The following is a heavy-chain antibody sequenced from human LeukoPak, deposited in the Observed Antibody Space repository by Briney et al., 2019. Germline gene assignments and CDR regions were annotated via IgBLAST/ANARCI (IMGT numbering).Heavy chain of an antibody. J-gene: IGHJ3*02. Sequence: GASVKVSCKASGYTFTSYDINWVRQATGQGLEWMGWMNPNSGNTGYAQKFQGRVTMTRNTSISTAYMELSSLRSEDTAVYYCARGPVVLWLGAFDIWGQGTMVTVSS. D-gene: IGHD3-10*01. V-gene: IGHV1-8*01. CDR3: ARGPVVLWLGAFDI. CDR1: GYTFTSYD. CDR2: MNPNSGNT.